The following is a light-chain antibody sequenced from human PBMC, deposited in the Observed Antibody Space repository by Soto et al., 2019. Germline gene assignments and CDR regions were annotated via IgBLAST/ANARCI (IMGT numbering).Light chain of an antibody. CDR3: QQYNSYWT. CDR2: KAS. J-gene: IGKJ1*01. V-gene: IGKV1-5*03. Sequence: DIQTTQSPSTLSASVGDRVTITCRASQSISNLLAWYQQKPGKAPKLLIYKASSLESGVPSRFSGSGSGTEFTLTISSLQPDDFATYYCQQYNSYWTFGQGTKVEIK. CDR1: QSISNL.